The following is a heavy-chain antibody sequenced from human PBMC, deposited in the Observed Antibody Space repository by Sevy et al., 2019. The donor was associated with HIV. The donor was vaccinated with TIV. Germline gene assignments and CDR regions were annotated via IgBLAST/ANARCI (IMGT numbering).Heavy chain of an antibody. CDR3: VRAIGAAGSY. J-gene: IGHJ4*02. CDR1: GFTFSSYW. Sequence: GGSLRLSCEASGFTFSSYWMSWVRQAPGKGLEWVANIKEDGSVKNYVESVKGRLTISRDNAKNSVYLQRNSLRAEDAALYYCVRAIGAAGSYWGLGTLVTASS. V-gene: IGHV3-7*01. D-gene: IGHD6-13*01. CDR2: IKEDGSVK.